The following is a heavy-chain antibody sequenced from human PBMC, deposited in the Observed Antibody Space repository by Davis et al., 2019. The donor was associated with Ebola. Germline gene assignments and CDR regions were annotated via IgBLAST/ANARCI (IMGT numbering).Heavy chain of an antibody. J-gene: IGHJ4*02. CDR3: ARESGYCSGGSCYSGYFDY. D-gene: IGHD2-15*01. Sequence: MPSETLSPTCAVYGGSFSGYYWSWIRQPPGKGLEWIGEINHSGSTNYNPSLKSRVTISVDTSKNQFSLKLSSVTAADTAVYYCARESGYCSGGSCYSGYFDYWGQGTLVTVSS. CDR2: INHSGST. V-gene: IGHV4-34*01. CDR1: GGSFSGYY.